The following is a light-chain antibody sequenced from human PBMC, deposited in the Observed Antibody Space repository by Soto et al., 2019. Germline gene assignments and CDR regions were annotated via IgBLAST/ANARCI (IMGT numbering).Light chain of an antibody. V-gene: IGLV2-14*01. CDR3: SAWDDSLHVWL. CDR2: EVT. CDR1: GSDVGGYDY. Sequence: QSVLTQPASVSGSPGQSITISCTGTGSDVGGYDYVSWYQHHPGKAPKVMIYEVTNRPSGVSNRFSGSKSGNTASLAISGLQAEDEADYYCSAWDDSLHVWLFGGGTKVTVL. J-gene: IGLJ3*02.